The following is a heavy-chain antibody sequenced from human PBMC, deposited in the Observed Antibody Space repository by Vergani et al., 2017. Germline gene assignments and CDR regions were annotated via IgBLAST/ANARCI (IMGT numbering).Heavy chain of an antibody. CDR1: GGSFSGYY. CDR3: ARATTGITMIVVETGFQH. CDR2: IYHSGST. D-gene: IGHD3-22*01. V-gene: IGHV4-34*01. Sequence: QVQLQQWGAGLLKPSETLSLTCAVYGGSFSGYYWSWIRQPPGKGLEWIGSIYHSGSTYYNPSLKSRVTISVDTSKNQFSLKLSSVTAADTAVYYCARATTGITMIVVETGFQHWGQGTLVTVSS. J-gene: IGHJ1*01.